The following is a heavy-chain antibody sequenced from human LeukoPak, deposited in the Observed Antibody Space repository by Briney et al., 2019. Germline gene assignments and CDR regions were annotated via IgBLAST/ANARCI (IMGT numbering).Heavy chain of an antibody. CDR2: ISSRGSTI. CDR1: GFTFSDYY. Sequence: GGSLRLSCAASGFTFSDYYMSWIRQAPGKGLEWVSYISSRGSTIYYADSVKGRFTISRDNAKNSLYLQMNSLRAEDTAVYYCARIVLRYFDWLLETPMSYFDYWGQGTLVTVSS. CDR3: ARIVLRYFDWLLETPMSYFDY. J-gene: IGHJ4*02. V-gene: IGHV3-11*04. D-gene: IGHD3-9*01.